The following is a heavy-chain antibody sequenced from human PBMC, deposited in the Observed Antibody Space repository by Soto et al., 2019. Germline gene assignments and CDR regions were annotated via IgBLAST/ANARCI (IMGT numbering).Heavy chain of an antibody. V-gene: IGHV1-69*13. Sequence: SVKVSCKASGGTFSSYAISWVRQAPGQGLEWMGGIIPIFGTANYAQKFQGRVTITADESTSTAYMELSSLRSEDTAVYYCARDLGDGYYDSSGYYYRSFDYWGQGTLVTVSS. D-gene: IGHD3-22*01. J-gene: IGHJ4*02. CDR2: IIPIFGTA. CDR1: GGTFSSYA. CDR3: ARDLGDGYYDSSGYYYRSFDY.